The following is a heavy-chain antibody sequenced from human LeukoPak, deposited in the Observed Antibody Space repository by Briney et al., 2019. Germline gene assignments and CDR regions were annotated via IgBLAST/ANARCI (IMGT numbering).Heavy chain of an antibody. D-gene: IGHD3-9*01. CDR2: IRYDGSNK. V-gene: IGHV3-30*02. CDR1: GFTFSSYG. J-gene: IGHJ4*02. Sequence: GGSLRLSCAASGFTFSSYGMHWVRQAPGKGLEWVAFIRYDGSNKYYADSVKGRFTISRDNSKNTLYLQMNSLRAEDTAVYYCAKDILTGYYNASYFDYWGQGTLVTVSS. CDR3: AKDILTGYYNASYFDY.